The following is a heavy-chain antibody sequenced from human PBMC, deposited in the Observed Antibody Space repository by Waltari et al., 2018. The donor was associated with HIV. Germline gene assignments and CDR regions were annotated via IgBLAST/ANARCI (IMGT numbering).Heavy chain of an antibody. CDR1: GITFKNAW. D-gene: IGHD1-26*01. J-gene: IGHJ4*02. V-gene: IGHV3-15*02. Sequence: VQLVESGGALVTPGGSLKISCAVSGITFKNAWRRWVRQAPGKGLQWLGHIRSKTDGGATDYAAPLSGRFAISTDDFNNTMFLEMKTLKVDDTAVYYCTTFEMGTTRNFWGQGTLVTVSS. CDR3: TTFEMGTTRNF. CDR2: IRSKTDGGAT.